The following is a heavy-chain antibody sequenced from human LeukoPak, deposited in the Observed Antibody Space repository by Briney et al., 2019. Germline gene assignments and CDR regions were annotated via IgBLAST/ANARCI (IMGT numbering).Heavy chain of an antibody. D-gene: IGHD3-3*01. V-gene: IGHV3-7*01. CDR1: GFTFSSYW. Sequence: GGSLRLSCAASGFTFSSYWMTWVRQAPGKGLEWVANIKEDGGEGYYVDSVKGRFTISRDDAKNSLYLQMNTLRAEDTAVYYCARDGYQVPTTFGAFDPWGQGTLVTVSS. CDR3: ARDGYQVPTTFGAFDP. J-gene: IGHJ5*02. CDR2: IKEDGGEG.